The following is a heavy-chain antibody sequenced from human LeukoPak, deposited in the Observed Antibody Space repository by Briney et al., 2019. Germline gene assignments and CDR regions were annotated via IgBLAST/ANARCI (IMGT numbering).Heavy chain of an antibody. CDR1: GFTFSTYV. CDR3: AREQSGTRGWYTVDY. V-gene: IGHV3-23*01. J-gene: IGHJ4*02. Sequence: PGGSLRLSCAASGFTFSTYVITWVRQGPGKGLEWVSAIRPDGDRTYYANSVRGRFTISRDNSKDTVYLQINGLRVEDTAVYYCAREQSGTRGWYTVDYWGQGTLVTVSS. CDR2: IRPDGDRT. D-gene: IGHD6-19*01.